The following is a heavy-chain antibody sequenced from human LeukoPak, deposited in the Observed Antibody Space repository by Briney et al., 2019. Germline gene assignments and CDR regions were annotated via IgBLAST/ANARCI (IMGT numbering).Heavy chain of an antibody. CDR3: ARDDILTGSWFDP. CDR2: INPNSGGT. D-gene: IGHD3-9*01. V-gene: IGHV1-2*02. Sequence: ASVKVSCKASGYTFTGYYMNWVRQAPGQGLEWMGWINPNSGGTNYAQKFQGRVTMTRDTSISTAYMELSRLRSDDTAVYYCARDDILTGSWFDPWGQGTLVTVSS. CDR1: GYTFTGYY. J-gene: IGHJ5*02.